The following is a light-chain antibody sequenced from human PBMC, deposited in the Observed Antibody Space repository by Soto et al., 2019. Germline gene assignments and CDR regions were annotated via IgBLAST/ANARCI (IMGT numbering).Light chain of an antibody. CDR2: GAS. V-gene: IGKV3-20*01. CDR3: QQYGSPRGT. J-gene: IGKJ1*01. CDR1: QSVSSSY. Sequence: IVLTQSPGTLSLSPGERATLSCRASQSVSSSYLAWYQQKPGQAPRLLIYGASSRATGIPDRFSGSGSGTDFTLTISRLEPEDFAVYYCQQYGSPRGTFGQGTKVDIK.